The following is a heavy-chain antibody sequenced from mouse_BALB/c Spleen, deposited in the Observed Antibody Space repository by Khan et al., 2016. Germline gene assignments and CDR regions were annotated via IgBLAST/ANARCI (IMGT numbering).Heavy chain of an antibody. Sequence: EVKLEVSGGGLVQPKGSLKLSCAASGFTFNTYAMNWVRQAPGKGLEWVARIRSKSNNYATYYADSVKDRFTISRDDSQSMLYLQMNNLKTEDTARYYCVRHNTTAWFAYWGQGTLVTVSA. J-gene: IGHJ3*01. CDR1: GFTFNTYA. V-gene: IGHV10-1*02. CDR3: VRHNTTAWFAY. D-gene: IGHD1-1*01. CDR2: IRSKSNNYAT.